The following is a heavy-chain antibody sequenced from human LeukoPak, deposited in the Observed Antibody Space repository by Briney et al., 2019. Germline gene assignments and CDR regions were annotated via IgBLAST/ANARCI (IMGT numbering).Heavy chain of an antibody. CDR1: GGSINVDYYTDY. Sequence: PSETLSLTCNVSGGSINVDYYTDYWSWIRQPAGKGLEWIGRIHATEITTHNPSFRSRVALTLDKSLNQVSLHLASVTAADTAVYYCARDLGINTGWYGFDYWGLGILVTVSS. V-gene: IGHV4-4*07. CDR2: IHATEIT. D-gene: IGHD6-19*01. CDR3: ARDLGINTGWYGFDY. J-gene: IGHJ4*02.